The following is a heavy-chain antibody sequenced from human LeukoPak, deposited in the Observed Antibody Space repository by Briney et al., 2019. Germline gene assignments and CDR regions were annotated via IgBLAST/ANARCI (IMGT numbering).Heavy chain of an antibody. D-gene: IGHD3-16*01. CDR1: GYTFTGYN. CDR2: MSPNSGDT. V-gene: IGHV1-2*02. Sequence: ASVKVSCKASGYTFTGYNMHWVRQAPGQGLEWMGWMSPNSGDTKYPQEFQGRVTMTRDTSISTAHMELTGLTFDDTAVYYCASGLGRSWFDPWGQGTLVTVSS. CDR3: ASGLGRSWFDP. J-gene: IGHJ5*02.